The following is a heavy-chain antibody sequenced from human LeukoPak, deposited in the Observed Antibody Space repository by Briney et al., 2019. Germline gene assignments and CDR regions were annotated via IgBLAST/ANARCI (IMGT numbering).Heavy chain of an antibody. Sequence: GGSLRLSCAASGLTFDDHTMHWVRQAPGKGLEWVSLIDWEGDSTYYADSVKGRFTISRDNSKNSLYLQMNSQRTEDTALYYCAKGARAAGPLLDYWGQGTLVTVSS. V-gene: IGHV3-43*01. CDR3: AKGARAAGPLLDY. CDR1: GLTFDDHT. D-gene: IGHD6-13*01. J-gene: IGHJ4*02. CDR2: IDWEGDST.